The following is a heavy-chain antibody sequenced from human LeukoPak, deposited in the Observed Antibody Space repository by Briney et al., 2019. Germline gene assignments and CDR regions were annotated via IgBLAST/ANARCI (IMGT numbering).Heavy chain of an antibody. CDR3: AKDLFHTLFDY. CDR2: ISGSGGST. CDR1: GFTFSSYA. J-gene: IGHJ4*02. D-gene: IGHD2-21*01. Sequence: GGSLRLSCAASGFTFSSYAMSWVRQAPGKGLEWVSGISGSGGSTNYADSVKGRFTISRDNSKNTLYLQMNSLRAEDTAVYYCAKDLFHTLFDYWGQGTLVTVSS. V-gene: IGHV3-23*01.